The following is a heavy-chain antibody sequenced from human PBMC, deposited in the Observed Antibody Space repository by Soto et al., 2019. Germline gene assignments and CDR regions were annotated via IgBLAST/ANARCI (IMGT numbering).Heavy chain of an antibody. Sequence: SETLSLTCTVSGGSISNNHWSWIRQPPGKAVEWIGYISYSGSTNYNPSLKSRITISVDTSKNQFSLKLRSVTAADTAVYYCSWVYDFWSGYSYGAFDLWGQGTMVTVSS. CDR2: ISYSGST. CDR1: GGSISNNH. D-gene: IGHD3-3*01. J-gene: IGHJ3*01. CDR3: SWVYDFWSGYSYGAFDL. V-gene: IGHV4-59*01.